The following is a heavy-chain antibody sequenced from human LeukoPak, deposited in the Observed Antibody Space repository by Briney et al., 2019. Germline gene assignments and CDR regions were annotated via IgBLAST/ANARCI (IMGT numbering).Heavy chain of an antibody. CDR1: GASVSDGNYY. V-gene: IGHV4-61*01. Sequence: PSETLSLTCSVSGASVSDGNYYWSWIRQPPGKGLEWIGYMFYSESTKYNPSLKSRVTISVDKSKNQFSLRLTSVTAADTAVYYCARGDYYDGGGRNWFDPWGQGTLVTVSS. CDR3: ARGDYYDGGGRNWFDP. J-gene: IGHJ5*02. D-gene: IGHD3-16*01. CDR2: MFYSEST.